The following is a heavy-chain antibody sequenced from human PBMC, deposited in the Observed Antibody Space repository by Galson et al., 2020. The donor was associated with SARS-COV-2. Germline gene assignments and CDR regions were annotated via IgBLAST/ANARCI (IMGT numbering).Heavy chain of an antibody. V-gene: IGHV3-30*02. CDR3: AKPIKEWQDYHYGIDV. CDR1: GFSISPYA. J-gene: IGHJ6*02. Sequence: GGSLRLSCVASGFSISPYAMHWVRQAPGKGLEWVALIRYDGSVRYFGESVKGRFTISKDSSQNTLFLQMSSLRVEDTAVYYCAKPIKEWQDYHYGIDVWGQGTTVTVSS. D-gene: IGHD3-3*01. CDR2: IRYDGSVR.